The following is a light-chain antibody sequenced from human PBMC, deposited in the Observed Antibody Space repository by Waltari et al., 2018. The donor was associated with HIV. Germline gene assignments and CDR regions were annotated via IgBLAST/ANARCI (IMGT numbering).Light chain of an antibody. Sequence: QSVLTQPPSVSGAPGQRVTISCSGSGSNIRSNFVNWYRQLPVTAPRVLIYNDDQRPSGVPARFSGSKAGTTASLAISGHQSEDEAEYYCAAWDDTLKVYVFGSGTKVTVL. CDR2: NDD. V-gene: IGLV1-44*01. CDR3: AAWDDTLKVYV. J-gene: IGLJ1*01. CDR1: GSNIRSNF.